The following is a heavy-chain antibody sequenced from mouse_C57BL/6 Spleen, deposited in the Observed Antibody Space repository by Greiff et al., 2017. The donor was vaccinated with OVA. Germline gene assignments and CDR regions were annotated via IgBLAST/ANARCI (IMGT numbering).Heavy chain of an antibody. V-gene: IGHV1-50*01. CDR3: ARGEEDY. J-gene: IGHJ4*01. CDR1: GYTFTSYW. Sequence: QVQLQQPGAELVKPGASVKLSCKASGYTFTSYWMQWVKQRPGQGLEWIGEIDPSDSYTNYNQKFKGKATLTVDTSSSTAYMQLSSLTSEDSAVYYCARGEEDYWGQGTSVTVSS. CDR2: IDPSDSYT.